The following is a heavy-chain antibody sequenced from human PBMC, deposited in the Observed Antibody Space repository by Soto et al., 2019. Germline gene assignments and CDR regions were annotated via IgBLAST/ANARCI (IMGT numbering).Heavy chain of an antibody. V-gene: IGHV3-23*01. Sequence: VQLLESGGSLVQPGGSLRLSCVASGFTFNDYDMNWVRQAPGKGLEWVSGISGSGDATYYAGSLKGRFTISRDISKNTLYLQMNGLKAEDTAVYYCAKVRGHYYYGMDVWGQVTTVTVSS. CDR2: ISGSGDAT. CDR1: GFTFNDYD. CDR3: AKVRGHYYYGMDV. J-gene: IGHJ6*02. D-gene: IGHD3-10*01.